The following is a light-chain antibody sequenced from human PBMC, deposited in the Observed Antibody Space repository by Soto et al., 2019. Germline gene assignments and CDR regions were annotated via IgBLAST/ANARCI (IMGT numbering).Light chain of an antibody. CDR3: QQANSFPLP. Sequence: DIQMTQSPSSVSASVGDRVTITCRASQGISSLLAWYQQKPGKAPNLLIHTASSLQSGVPSRFSGSGSGTDFTLPISSLQPEDYYCQQANSFPLPFGGVTKVEIK. CDR1: QGISSL. V-gene: IGKV1-12*01. CDR2: TAS. J-gene: IGKJ4*01.